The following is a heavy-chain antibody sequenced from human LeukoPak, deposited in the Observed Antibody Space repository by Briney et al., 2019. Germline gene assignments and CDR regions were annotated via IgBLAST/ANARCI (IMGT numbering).Heavy chain of an antibody. CDR1: GYTFTSYY. D-gene: IGHD6-19*01. CDR3: ASLPGVAQWLVPPGEYFQH. V-gene: IGHV1-46*01. Sequence: ASVKVSCKASGYTFTSYYMHWVRQAPGQGLEWMGIINPSGGSTTYAQKFQGRVTITADESTSTAYMELSSLRSEDTAVYYCASLPGVAQWLVPPGEYFQHWGQGTLVTVSS. CDR2: INPSGGST. J-gene: IGHJ1*01.